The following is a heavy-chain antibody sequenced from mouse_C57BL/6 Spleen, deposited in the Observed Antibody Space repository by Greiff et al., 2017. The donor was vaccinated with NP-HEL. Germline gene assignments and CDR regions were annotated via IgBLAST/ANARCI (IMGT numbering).Heavy chain of an antibody. Sequence: QVQLKESGPGLVQPSQSLSITCTVSGFSLTSYGVHWVRQSPGKGLEWLGVIWSGGSTDYNAAFISRLSISKDNSKSQVFFKRNSLQADDTAIYYCARVFYDGYYVFDYWGQGTTLTVSS. CDR2: IWSGGST. J-gene: IGHJ2*01. CDR1: GFSLTSYG. V-gene: IGHV2-2*01. D-gene: IGHD2-3*01. CDR3: ARVFYDGYYVFDY.